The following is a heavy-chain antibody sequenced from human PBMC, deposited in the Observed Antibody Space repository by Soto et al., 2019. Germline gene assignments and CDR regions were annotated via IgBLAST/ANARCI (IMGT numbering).Heavy chain of an antibody. CDR1: GYTFTSYG. V-gene: IGHV1-18*01. Sequence: QVQLVQSGAEVKKPGASVKVSCKASGYTFTSYGINWVRQAPGQGLEWMGRISAYNGNTNYAQKLQGRVNMTTDTSTSTADKGRRSLRSDDTAVYYCAREVGALGHWFDPWGQGTLVTVSA. CDR2: ISAYNGNT. J-gene: IGHJ5*02. D-gene: IGHD1-26*01. CDR3: AREVGALGHWFDP.